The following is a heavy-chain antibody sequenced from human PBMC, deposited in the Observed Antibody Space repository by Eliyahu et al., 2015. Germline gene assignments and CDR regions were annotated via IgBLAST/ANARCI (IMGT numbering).Heavy chain of an antibody. V-gene: IGHV4-4*07. CDR2: IYSSGST. J-gene: IGHJ4*02. D-gene: IGHD2-21*02. CDR1: GXSMTGYY. Sequence: QVQLQEAGPGLVKPSETLSLTCIVSGXSMTGYYWSWIRQPAGKGLEWVGRIYSSGSTDYNPSLKSRVTMSLDTSKSQFSLKLASVTAADTAVYYCARNGGDCGGDCLKDSWGQGTLVTVSS. CDR3: ARNGGDCGGDCLKDS.